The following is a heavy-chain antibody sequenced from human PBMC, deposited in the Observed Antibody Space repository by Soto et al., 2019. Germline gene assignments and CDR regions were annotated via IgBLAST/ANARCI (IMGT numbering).Heavy chain of an antibody. CDR2: INPNSGNT. J-gene: IGHJ6*02. V-gene: IGHV1-8*01. Sequence: ASVKVSCKASGYTFTSYDINWVLQATGQGLEWMGWINPNSGNTGYAQKFQGRVTMTRNTSISTAYMELSSLRSEDTAVYYCARDYDFWSGYYKGYYYYGMDVWGQGTTVTVSS. D-gene: IGHD3-3*01. CDR3: ARDYDFWSGYYKGYYYYGMDV. CDR1: GYTFTSYD.